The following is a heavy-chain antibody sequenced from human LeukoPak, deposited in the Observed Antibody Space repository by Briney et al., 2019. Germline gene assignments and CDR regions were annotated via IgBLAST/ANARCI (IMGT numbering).Heavy chain of an antibody. V-gene: IGHV4-59*01. CDR1: GGLISTYY. D-gene: IGHD1-26*01. CDR3: ARTQSQSGSYRYYFGY. J-gene: IGHJ4*02. Sequence: PSETLSLTCTDSGGLISTYYWSWIRQPPGKGLEWIGYIYYSGSTNYNPSLKSRVTISVDPSKNQFSLKLNSVTAADTAVYYCARTQSQSGSYRYYFGYWGQGTLVTVSS. CDR2: IYYSGST.